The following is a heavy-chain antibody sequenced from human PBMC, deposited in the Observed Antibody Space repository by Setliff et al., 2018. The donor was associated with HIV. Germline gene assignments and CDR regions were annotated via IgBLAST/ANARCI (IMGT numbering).Heavy chain of an antibody. CDR1: GGSISSSSYY. D-gene: IGHD3-22*01. Sequence: SETLSLTCTVSGGSISSSSYYWTWIRQPAGKGLEWIGRIYTTGSTNYNPSLKSRVTISVDTSKNQFSLKLSSVTAADTAVYYCARQDQYDDSGYYVGFYDMDVWGQGTTVTVS. V-gene: IGHV4-61*02. CDR2: IYTTGST. J-gene: IGHJ6*02. CDR3: ARQDQYDDSGYYVGFYDMDV.